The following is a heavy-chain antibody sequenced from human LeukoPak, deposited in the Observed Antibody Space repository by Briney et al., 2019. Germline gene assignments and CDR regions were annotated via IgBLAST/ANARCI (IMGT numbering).Heavy chain of an antibody. Sequence: ASVKVSCKASGYTFTGYYMHWVRQAPGQGLEWMGWINPNSGGTNYAQKFQGRVTMTRDTSISTAYMELSSLRSDDTAVYYCARVLFEGGGFGELIPFDYWGQGTLVTVSS. CDR2: INPNSGGT. CDR1: GYTFTGYY. D-gene: IGHD3-10*01. V-gene: IGHV1-2*02. J-gene: IGHJ4*02. CDR3: ARVLFEGGGFGELIPFDY.